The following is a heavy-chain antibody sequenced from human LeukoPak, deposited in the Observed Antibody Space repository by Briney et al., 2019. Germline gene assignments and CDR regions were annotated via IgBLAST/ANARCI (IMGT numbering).Heavy chain of an antibody. CDR2: ISYDGSNK. CDR1: GFTFSSYA. V-gene: IGHV3-30-3*01. D-gene: IGHD5-12*01. Sequence: GGSVRLCCAASGFTFSSYAMHWVRQAPGKGLEWVAVISYDGSNKYYADSVKGRFTISRDNSKNTLYLQMNSLRAEDTAVYYCARGGYRGFDYEYWGQGTLVTVSS. CDR3: ARGGYRGFDYEY. J-gene: IGHJ4*02.